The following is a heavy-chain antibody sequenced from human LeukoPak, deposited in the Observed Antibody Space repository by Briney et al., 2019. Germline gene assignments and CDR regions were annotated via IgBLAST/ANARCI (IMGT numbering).Heavy chain of an antibody. CDR2: ICHSGST. CDR1: GGSISSYY. D-gene: IGHD4-23*01. Sequence: SETLSLTCTVSGGSISSYYWSWIRQPPGKGLEWIGSICHSGSTYYNPSLKSRVTISVDTSKNQFSLKLSSVTAADTAVYYCARVIHYGGNPRGAFDIWGQGTMVTVSS. J-gene: IGHJ3*02. CDR3: ARVIHYGGNPRGAFDI. V-gene: IGHV4-38-2*02.